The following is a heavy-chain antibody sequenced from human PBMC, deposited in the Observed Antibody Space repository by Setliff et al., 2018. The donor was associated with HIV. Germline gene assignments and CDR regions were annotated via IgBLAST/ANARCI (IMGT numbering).Heavy chain of an antibody. D-gene: IGHD3-3*01. J-gene: IGHJ4*02. CDR1: GYNFIDNY. V-gene: IGHV1-2*02. CDR2: INPNGGIT. Sequence: ASVKVSCKISGYNFIDNYLHWVRQAPGQGLEWMGWINPNGGITNFAQKFQGRVTMTRDTSTTTVFMELSSLKFGDTAVYYCARAHYNFWSGYLDSWGQGTLVTVSS. CDR3: ARAHYNFWSGYLDS.